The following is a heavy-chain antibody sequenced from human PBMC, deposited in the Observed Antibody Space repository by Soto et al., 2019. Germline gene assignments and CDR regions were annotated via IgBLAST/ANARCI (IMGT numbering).Heavy chain of an antibody. D-gene: IGHD2-21*02. CDR1: GFTFSSYG. CDR2: IWYDGSNK. Sequence: QVQLVESGGGVVQPGRSLRLSCAASGFTFSSYGMHWVRQAPGKGLEWVAVIWYDGSNKYYADSVKGRFTISRDNSKNTLSLQMNSLRAEDTAVYYCGKVGDRGGACYWDHWGQGTLVSVSS. J-gene: IGHJ4*02. V-gene: IGHV3-33*06. CDR3: GKVGDRGGACYWDH.